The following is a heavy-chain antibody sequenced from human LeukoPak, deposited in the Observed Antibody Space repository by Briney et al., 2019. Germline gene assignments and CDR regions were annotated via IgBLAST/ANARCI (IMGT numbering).Heavy chain of an antibody. CDR2: IYYSGST. D-gene: IGHD3-10*01. V-gene: IGHV4-39*01. Sequence: SETLSLTCAVSGGSISSSNWWSWVRQPPGKGLEWVGSIYYSGSTYYNPSLKSRVTISVDTSKNQFSLKLSSVTAADTAVYYCARQFGGLPRDYWGQGTLVTVSS. J-gene: IGHJ4*02. CDR3: ARQFGGLPRDY. CDR1: GGSISSSNW.